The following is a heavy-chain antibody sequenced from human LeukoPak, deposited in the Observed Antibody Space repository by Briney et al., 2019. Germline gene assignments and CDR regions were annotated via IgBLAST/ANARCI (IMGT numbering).Heavy chain of an antibody. CDR2: IRYDGSNK. CDR1: GFTFSSYW. Sequence: GGSLRLSCAASGFTFSSYWMSWVRQAPGKGLEWVAFIRYDGSNKYYADSVKGRFTISRDNSKNTLYLQMNSLRAEDTAVYYCAKETSTRYYYDSSWVPFDYWGQGTLVTVSS. D-gene: IGHD3-22*01. J-gene: IGHJ4*02. CDR3: AKETSTRYYYDSSWVPFDY. V-gene: IGHV3-30*02.